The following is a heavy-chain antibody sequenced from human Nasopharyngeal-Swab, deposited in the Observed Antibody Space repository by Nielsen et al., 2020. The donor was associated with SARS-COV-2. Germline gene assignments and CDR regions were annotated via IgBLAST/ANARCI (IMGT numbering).Heavy chain of an antibody. CDR3: ARSGYSSSLGGFLA. V-gene: IGHV5-10-1*01. J-gene: IGHJ5*02. Sequence: GEALKISWKGSGYSFTSYWISWVRQMPGKGLEWMGRIDPSDSYTNYSPSFQGHITISADKSISTAYLQWSSLKASDTAMYYCARSGYSSSLGGFLAWGQGTLVTVSS. CDR2: IDPSDSYT. D-gene: IGHD6-6*01. CDR1: GYSFTSYW.